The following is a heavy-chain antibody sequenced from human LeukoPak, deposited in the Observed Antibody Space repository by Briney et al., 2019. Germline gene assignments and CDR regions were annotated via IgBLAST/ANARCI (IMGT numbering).Heavy chain of an antibody. D-gene: IGHD3-22*01. Sequence: TGGSLRLSCAASGFTFSSYAMHWVRQAPGKGLEWVSAISGSGGSTYYADSVKGRFTISRDNSKNTLYLQMNSLRAEDTAVYYCAKLSFDYYDSSGYYPSWGQGALVTVSS. CDR2: ISGSGGST. CDR3: AKLSFDYYDSSGYYPS. V-gene: IGHV3-23*01. CDR1: GFTFSSYA. J-gene: IGHJ5*02.